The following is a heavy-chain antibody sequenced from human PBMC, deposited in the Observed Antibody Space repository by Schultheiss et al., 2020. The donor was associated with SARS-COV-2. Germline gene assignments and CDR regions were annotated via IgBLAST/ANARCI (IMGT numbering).Heavy chain of an antibody. CDR1: GGSIRSSNW. J-gene: IGHJ6*02. CDR2: IFYTGTT. D-gene: IGHD2-2*01. Sequence: SQTLSLTCHVSGGSIRSSNWWSWVRQTPGRGLEWIGEIFYTGTTNYNPSLKSRVTILVDRSKNQFSLKLSSVTAADTAVYYCARVVGYCSSTSCYEEAVAGTSPYYYYGMDVWGQGTTVTVSS. V-gene: IGHV4-4*02. CDR3: ARVVGYCSSTSCYEEAVAGTSPYYYYGMDV.